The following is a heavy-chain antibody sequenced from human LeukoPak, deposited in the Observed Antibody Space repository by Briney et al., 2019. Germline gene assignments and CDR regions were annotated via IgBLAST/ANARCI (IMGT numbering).Heavy chain of an antibody. CDR2: TYYRSKWYN. V-gene: IGHV6-1*01. D-gene: IGHD6-13*01. CDR3: ARAGAAAGIYYYYYMDV. J-gene: IGHJ6*03. Sequence: SQTLSLTCAISGDSVSSNSAAWNWIRQSPSRGLEWLGRTYYRSKWYNDYAVSVKSRITINPDTSKNQFSLQLNSVTPEDTAVYYCARAGAAAGIYYYYYMDVWGKGTTVTISS. CDR1: GDSVSSNSAA.